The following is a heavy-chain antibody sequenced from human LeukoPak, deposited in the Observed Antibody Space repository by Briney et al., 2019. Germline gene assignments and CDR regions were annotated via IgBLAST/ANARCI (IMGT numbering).Heavy chain of an antibody. Sequence: SVXVSCKASGYTFTGYYMHWVRQAPGQGLEWMGWINPNSGGTNYAQKFQGRVTMTRDTSIDTAYMELSRLTSDDTAVYYCARGVPVGFMVRGVIPRIYYFDYWGQGTLVTVSS. D-gene: IGHD3-10*01. J-gene: IGHJ4*02. CDR2: INPNSGGT. CDR1: GYTFTGYY. CDR3: ARGVPVGFMVRGVIPRIYYFDY. V-gene: IGHV1-2*02.